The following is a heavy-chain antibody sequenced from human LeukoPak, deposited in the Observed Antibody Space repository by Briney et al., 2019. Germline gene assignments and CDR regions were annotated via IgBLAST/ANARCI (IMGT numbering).Heavy chain of an antibody. CDR1: GGSISGYY. D-gene: IGHD6-19*01. J-gene: IGHJ4*02. V-gene: IGHV4-59*01. Sequence: SETLSLTCTVSGGSISGYYWSWIRQPPGKGLEWIGYIYYSGSTNYNPSPKSRITISVDTSKNQFSLKLSSVTAADTAVYYCARVVSGWVDYWGQGTLVTVSS. CDR2: IYYSGST. CDR3: ARVVSGWVDY.